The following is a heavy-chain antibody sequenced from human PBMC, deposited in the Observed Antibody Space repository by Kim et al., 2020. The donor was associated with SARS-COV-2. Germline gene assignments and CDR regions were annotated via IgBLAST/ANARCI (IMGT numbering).Heavy chain of an antibody. CDR3: ARGYDFWSDYSSFDY. J-gene: IGHJ4*02. Sequence: QKLQGRVTMTTDTSTSTAYMELRSLRSDDTAVYYCARGYDFWSDYSSFDYWGQGTLVTVSS. D-gene: IGHD3-3*01. V-gene: IGHV1-18*01.